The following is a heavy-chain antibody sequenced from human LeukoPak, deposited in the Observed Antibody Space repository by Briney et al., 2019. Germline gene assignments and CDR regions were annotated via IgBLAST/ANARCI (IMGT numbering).Heavy chain of an antibody. D-gene: IGHD1-26*01. CDR1: GFTFGSYS. V-gene: IGHV3-64*02. CDR3: AREGGGSGLWYYDL. Sequence: PGGSLRLSCAASGFTFGSYSMRWVRQAPGKGPEFVSVIGGDGLTTFYADSVKDRFTISRDNSKSTLYLEMGSLRAEDMAVYYCAREGGGSGLWYYDLWGRGTLVTVSS. CDR2: IGGDGLTT. J-gene: IGHJ2*01.